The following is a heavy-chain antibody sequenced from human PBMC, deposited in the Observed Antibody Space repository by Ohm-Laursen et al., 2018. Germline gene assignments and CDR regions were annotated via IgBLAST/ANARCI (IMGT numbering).Heavy chain of an antibody. V-gene: IGHV3-11*01. D-gene: IGHD3-22*01. CDR1: GFIFSTYA. Sequence: SLRLSCAASGFIFSTYAMTWVRQAPGKGLEWLSYITSGGGIIYSADSVKGRFTISRDNDEDTLYLQMNSLRAEDTAIYYCARHDSSDSPSHYYYYTMDVWGQGTTVTVSS. CDR2: ITSGGGII. J-gene: IGHJ6*02. CDR3: ARHDSSDSPSHYYYYTMDV.